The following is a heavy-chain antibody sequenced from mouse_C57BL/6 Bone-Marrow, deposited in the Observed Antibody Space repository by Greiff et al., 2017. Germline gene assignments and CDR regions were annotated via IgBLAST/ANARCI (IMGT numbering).Heavy chain of an antibody. J-gene: IGHJ2*01. CDR1: GYTFTDYE. V-gene: IGHV1-15*01. D-gene: IGHD1-1*01. Sequence: QVQLQQSGAELVRPGASVTLSCKASGYTFTDYEMHWVKQTPVHGLEWIGAIDPETGGTAYNQKFKGKAILTADKSSSTAYMELRSLTSEDSAVYYCTRLNHYGSSYVYCWGQGTTLTVSS. CDR3: TRLNHYGSSYVYC. CDR2: IDPETGGT.